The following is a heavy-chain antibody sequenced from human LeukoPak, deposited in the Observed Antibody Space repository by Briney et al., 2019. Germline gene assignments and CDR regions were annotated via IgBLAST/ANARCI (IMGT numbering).Heavy chain of an antibody. CDR1: GFTFSSYW. CDR3: ARDKGYNSAY. CDR2: IRMDGGEQ. Sequence: GGSLRLSCAASGFTFSSYWMNWVRQTPGKGLEWVANIRMDGGEQYYMDSVEGRITISRDNAKNSLYLQMYSLRPEDTAVYYCARDKGYNSAYWGRGTLVTVSS. V-gene: IGHV3-7*01. D-gene: IGHD5-24*01. J-gene: IGHJ4*02.